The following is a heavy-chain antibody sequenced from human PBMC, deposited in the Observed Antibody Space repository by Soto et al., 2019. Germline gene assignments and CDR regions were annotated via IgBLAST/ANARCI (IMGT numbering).Heavy chain of an antibody. CDR1: GGSFSSNY. V-gene: IGHV4-59*12. CDR2: IYYSGTT. D-gene: IGHD5-12*01. CDR3: TRWKLKVATVRTYYYGMDV. J-gene: IGHJ6*02. Sequence: AETLSLTCTVSGGSFSSNYWSWIRQSPGKGLEWIGYIYYSGTTSYNPSLKSRVTISLDTSKNQFSLKVNSVTAADTAVYYCTRWKLKVATVRTYYYGMDVWGQGTTVTVSS.